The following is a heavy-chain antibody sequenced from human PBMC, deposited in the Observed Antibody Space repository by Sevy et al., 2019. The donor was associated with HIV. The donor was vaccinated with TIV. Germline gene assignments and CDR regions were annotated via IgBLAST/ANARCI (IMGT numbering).Heavy chain of an antibody. V-gene: IGHV3-48*01. D-gene: IGHD4-17*01. CDR1: GFTFSSYS. CDR2: ISSSSSTI. Sequence: GGSLRLSCAASGFTFSSYSMNWVRQAPGKGLEWVSYISSSSSTIYYADSVKGRFTISRDNAKNSLYLQMNSLRAEDTAVYYCATTENKIPTVVTHPQFYYYYMDVWGKGTTVTVSS. J-gene: IGHJ6*03. CDR3: ATTENKIPTVVTHPQFYYYYMDV.